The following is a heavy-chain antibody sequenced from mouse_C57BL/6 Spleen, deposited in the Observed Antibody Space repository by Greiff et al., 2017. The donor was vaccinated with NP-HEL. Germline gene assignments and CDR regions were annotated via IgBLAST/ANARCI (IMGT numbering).Heavy chain of an antibody. CDR2: INPNNGGT. D-gene: IGHD1-2*01. Sequence: VQLQQSGPELVKPGASVKISCKASGYTFTDYYMNWVKQSHGKSLEWIGDINPNNGGTSYNQKFKGKATLTVDKSSSTAYMELRSLTSEDSAVYYCATDVRQGGFDYWGQGTLVTVSA. V-gene: IGHV1-26*01. J-gene: IGHJ3*01. CDR3: ATDVRQGGFDY. CDR1: GYTFTDYY.